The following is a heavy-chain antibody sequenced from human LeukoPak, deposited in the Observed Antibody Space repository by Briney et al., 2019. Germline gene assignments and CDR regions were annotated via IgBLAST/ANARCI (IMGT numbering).Heavy chain of an antibody. V-gene: IGHV4-59*01. D-gene: IGHD3-22*01. CDR2: IYYSGST. J-gene: IGHJ5*02. CDR1: GGSISSYY. CDR3: ARGYYYDSSGYPWFGP. Sequence: PSETLSLTCTVSGGSISSYYWSWIRQPPGKGLEWIGYIYYSGSTNYNPSLKSRVTISVDTSKNQFSLKLSSVTAADTAVYYCARGYYYDSSGYPWFGPWGQGTLVTVSS.